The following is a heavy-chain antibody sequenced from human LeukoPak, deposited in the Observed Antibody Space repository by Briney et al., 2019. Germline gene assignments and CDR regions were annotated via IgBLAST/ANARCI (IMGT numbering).Heavy chain of an antibody. D-gene: IGHD2-2*02. CDR1: GFTFSSYA. CDR2: ISGNDVTT. CDR3: AKGYCSSTSCYTDY. Sequence: PGGSLRLSCAAAGFTFSSYAMSWFRQAPGKGLEWVSAISGNDVTTYYADSVKGRFTISRDNSKNTVYLQMNSLRAEDTAVYYCAKGYCSSTSCYTDYWGQGTLVTVSS. J-gene: IGHJ4*02. V-gene: IGHV3-23*01.